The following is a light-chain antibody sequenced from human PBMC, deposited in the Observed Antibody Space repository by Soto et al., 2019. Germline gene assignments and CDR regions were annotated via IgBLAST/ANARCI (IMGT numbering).Light chain of an antibody. J-gene: IGLJ1*01. CDR3: SSYTTSNTRQIV. Sequence: QSVLTQPASVSGSPGQSINISCTGTSSDVGGYNYVSWYQHHPGKAPKLIIYDVSNRPSGVSNPFSGSKSGNTASLTISGLQPEDEADYYCSSYTTSNTRQIVFGTGPKVPVL. V-gene: IGLV2-14*03. CDR2: DVS. CDR1: SSDVGGYNY.